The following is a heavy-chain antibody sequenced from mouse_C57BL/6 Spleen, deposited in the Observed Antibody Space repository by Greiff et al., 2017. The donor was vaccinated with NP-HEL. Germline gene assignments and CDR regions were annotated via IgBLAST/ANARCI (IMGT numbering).Heavy chain of an antibody. Sequence: VKLMESGPELVKPGASVKISCKASGYAFSSSWMNWVKQRPGKGLEWIGRIYPGDGDTNYNGKFKGKATLTADKSSSTAYMQLSSLTSEDSAVYFCARGGVTTKNYAMDYWGQGTSVTVSS. D-gene: IGHD2-2*01. J-gene: IGHJ4*01. CDR2: IYPGDGDT. CDR1: GYAFSSSW. V-gene: IGHV1-82*01. CDR3: ARGGVTTKNYAMDY.